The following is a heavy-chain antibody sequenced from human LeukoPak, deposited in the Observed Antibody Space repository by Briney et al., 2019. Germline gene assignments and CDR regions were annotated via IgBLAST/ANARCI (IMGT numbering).Heavy chain of an antibody. D-gene: IGHD6-19*01. CDR3: ARFPIAVAGRRVTAFDI. J-gene: IGHJ3*02. CDR1: GYTFTSYG. CDR2: INPSGGST. V-gene: IGHV1-46*01. Sequence: ASVKVSCKASGYTFTSYGISWVRQAPGQGLEWMGIINPSGGSTSYAQKFQGRVTMTRDMSTSTVYMELSSLRSEDTAVYYCARFPIAVAGRRVTAFDIWGQGTMVTVSS.